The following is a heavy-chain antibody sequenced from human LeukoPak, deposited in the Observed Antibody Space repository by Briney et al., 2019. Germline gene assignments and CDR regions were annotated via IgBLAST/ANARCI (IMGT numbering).Heavy chain of an antibody. D-gene: IGHD2-8*01. V-gene: IGHV4-31*03. Sequence: PSQTLSLTCTVSGGSISSGGYYWSWIRQHPGKGLEWIGYIYYSGSTYYNPSLKSRVTISVDTSKNQFSLKLSSVTAADTAVYYCARDLYCTNGVCEERFDPWGQGTLVTVSS. CDR2: IYYSGST. CDR3: ARDLYCTNGVCEERFDP. J-gene: IGHJ5*02. CDR1: GGSISSGGYY.